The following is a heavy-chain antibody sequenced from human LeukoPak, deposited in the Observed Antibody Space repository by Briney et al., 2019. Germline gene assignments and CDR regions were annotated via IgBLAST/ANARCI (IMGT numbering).Heavy chain of an antibody. CDR1: GFTFSSYA. CDR3: ARAQDIVLMVYAPDY. CDR2: ISYDGSNK. J-gene: IGHJ4*02. V-gene: IGHV3-30*04. D-gene: IGHD2-8*01. Sequence: GGSLRLSCAASGFTFSSYAMHWVRQAPGKGLEGVAVISYDGSNKYYADSVKGRFNIPRDNPKNTLYLQMNSLRAEATAVYYCARAQDIVLMVYAPDYWRQGTLVTVSS.